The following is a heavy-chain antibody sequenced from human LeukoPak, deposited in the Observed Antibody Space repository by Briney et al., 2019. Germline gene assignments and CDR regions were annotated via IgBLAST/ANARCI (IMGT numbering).Heavy chain of an antibody. V-gene: IGHV5-51*01. CDR1: GYRFTSNW. CDR2: IYPGDSDT. CDR3: ARRPLYDSSADY. J-gene: IGHJ4*02. D-gene: IGHD3-22*01. Sequence: GESLKISCKGSGYRFTSNWIGWVRQMPGKGLEWMGIIYPGDSDTKYSPSFQGQVTISADKSINTAYLQWSSLKASDTAMYYCARRPLYDSSADYWGQGTLVTVSS.